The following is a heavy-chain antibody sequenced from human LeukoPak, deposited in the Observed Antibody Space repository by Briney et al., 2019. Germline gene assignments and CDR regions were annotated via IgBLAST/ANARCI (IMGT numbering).Heavy chain of an antibody. J-gene: IGHJ4*02. D-gene: IGHD2-15*01. CDR2: ISGSRGNT. Sequence: GGSLRLSCAASGFTFSIHAMSWVRQAPGKGLEWVSSISGSRGNTYYTDSVKGRFTISRDNSKNTLYLQMNSLRDEDTAIYYCARLLISAGTDYWGQGTLVTVSS. CDR1: GFTFSIHA. CDR3: ARLLISAGTDY. V-gene: IGHV3-23*01.